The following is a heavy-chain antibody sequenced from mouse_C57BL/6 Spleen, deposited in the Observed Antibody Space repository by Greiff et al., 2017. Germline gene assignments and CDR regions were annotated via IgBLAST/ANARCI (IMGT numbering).Heavy chain of an antibody. CDR2: INPGAGDT. Sequence: QVQLKESGAELVKPGASVKISCKASGSAFSSYWMNWVKQRPGKGLEWIGQINPGAGDTNYHGKFKGKAILTEDKTSSTAYMQLSSLTSEDSAVYSCARQSVGATGDYYDYWGQGTTLTVSS. J-gene: IGHJ2*01. CDR3: ARQSVGATGDYYDY. D-gene: IGHD1-1*01. CDR1: GSAFSSYW. V-gene: IGHV1-80*01.